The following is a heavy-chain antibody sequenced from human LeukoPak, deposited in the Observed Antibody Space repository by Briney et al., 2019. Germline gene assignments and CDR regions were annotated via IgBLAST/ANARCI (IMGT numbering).Heavy chain of an antibody. D-gene: IGHD3-3*01. V-gene: IGHV4-59*01. J-gene: IGHJ6*02. Sequence: SETLSLTCTVSGGSISSYYWSWIRQLPGKGLEWIGHIYYSGSTNYNPSLKSRVTLSVDTSKNQFSLKLSSVTAADTAVYYCARGVTIFGVIYYYGMDVWGQATTVTVSS. CDR1: GGSISSYY. CDR3: ARGVTIFGVIYYYGMDV. CDR2: IYYSGST.